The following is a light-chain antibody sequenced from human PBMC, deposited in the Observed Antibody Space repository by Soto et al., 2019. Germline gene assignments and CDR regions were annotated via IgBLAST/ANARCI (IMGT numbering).Light chain of an antibody. J-gene: IGKJ4*01. V-gene: IGKV4-1*01. CDR1: QSLLYSSNNKNY. CDR3: QQRSNWPLT. Sequence: IVMRQSPDSLAVSLCERAPIHCKSSQSLLYSSNNKNYLAWYKQKPGQPPKLLIYWASTRASGVPARFSGSGSGTEFTLTISSLEPEDFEVYYCQQRSNWPLTFGGGTKVDIK. CDR2: WAS.